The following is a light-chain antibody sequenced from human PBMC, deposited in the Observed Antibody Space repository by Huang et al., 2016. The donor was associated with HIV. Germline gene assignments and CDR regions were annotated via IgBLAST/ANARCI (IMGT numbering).Light chain of an antibody. V-gene: IGKV3-15*01. CDR1: QSLSTN. CDR2: GAS. Sequence: EVVMTQSPATLPVPPGERATLFCRASQSLSTNLAWYQQKPGQPPRLLIYGASTRATGGPARFSGSVSGTDFTLTISSLQPEDFAVYYCQQYDDWPPVTFGPGTKVDFK. CDR3: QQYDDWPPVT. J-gene: IGKJ3*01.